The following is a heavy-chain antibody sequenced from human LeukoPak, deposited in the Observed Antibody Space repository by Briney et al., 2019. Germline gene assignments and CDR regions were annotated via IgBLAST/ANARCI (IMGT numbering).Heavy chain of an antibody. J-gene: IGHJ3*02. D-gene: IGHD4-23*01. CDR2: IIPIFGTA. Sequence: SSVKVSCKASGGTFSSYAISWVRQAPGQGLEWMGGIIPIFGTANYAQKFQGRVTITTDESTSTAYMELSSLRSEDTAVYYCARDADYGGNTMAFDIWGQGTMVTVSS. V-gene: IGHV1-69*05. CDR1: GGTFSSYA. CDR3: ARDADYGGNTMAFDI.